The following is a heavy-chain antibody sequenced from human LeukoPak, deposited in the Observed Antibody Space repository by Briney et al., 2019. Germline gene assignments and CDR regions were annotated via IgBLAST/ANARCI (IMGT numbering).Heavy chain of an antibody. CDR3: ARQDYYYYGMDV. CDR2: IDHSDSYT. J-gene: IGHJ6*04. Sequence: GESLRISCKGSGYNITSYWISWVRQMPGEGLEWRGRIDHSDSYTNYSQSFQSHVTISADKSISTAYLQWSSLKASDTAMYYCARQDYYYYGMDVWGKGTTVTVSS. V-gene: IGHV5-10-1*01. CDR1: GYNITSYW.